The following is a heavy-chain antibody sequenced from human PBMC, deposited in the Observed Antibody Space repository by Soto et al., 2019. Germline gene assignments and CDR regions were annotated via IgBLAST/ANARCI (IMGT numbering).Heavy chain of an antibody. CDR1: GVIISRSY. CDR2: INYSGST. CDR3: ARQGATMVRGVIIIAGEDAFDI. J-gene: IGHJ3*02. V-gene: IGHV4-59*08. D-gene: IGHD3-10*01. Sequence: SVTLCPPCSVAGVIISRSYRSRIRLPPGQGLEWIGYINYSGSTTYNPSRKSRVTISVDTSKNQFSLKLSSVTAADTAVYYCARQGATMVRGVIIIAGEDAFDIWGQGTMVT.